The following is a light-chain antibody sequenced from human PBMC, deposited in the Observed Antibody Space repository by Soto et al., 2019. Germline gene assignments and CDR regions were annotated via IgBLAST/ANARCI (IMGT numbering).Light chain of an antibody. J-gene: IGKJ4*01. CDR1: QSVSSS. CDR2: GAS. V-gene: IGKV3-15*01. Sequence: EIVMTQSPATLSVSPGERATLSCRANQSVSSSLAWYQQKPGQAPRLLIYGASTRATGVPARFSGSGSGTEFALTISSLQSEDFAVYYCQQCYNWPLTFGGGTKVEIE. CDR3: QQCYNWPLT.